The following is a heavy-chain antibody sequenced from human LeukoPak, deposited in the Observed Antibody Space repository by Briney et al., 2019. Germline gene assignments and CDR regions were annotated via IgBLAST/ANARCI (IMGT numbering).Heavy chain of an antibody. J-gene: IGHJ5*02. V-gene: IGHV3-33*01. CDR3: ARARRGNWFDP. CDR2: IWYDGSNK. Sequence: GGSLRLSCAASGFTFSSYGMHWVRQAPGKGREWVAVIWYDGSNKYYADSVKGRFTISRDNSKNTLYLQMNSLRAEDTAVYYCARARRGNWFDPWGQGTLVPVSS. CDR1: GFTFSSYG.